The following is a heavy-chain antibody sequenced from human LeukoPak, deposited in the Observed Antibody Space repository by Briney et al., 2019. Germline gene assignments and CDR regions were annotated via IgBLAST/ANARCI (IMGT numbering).Heavy chain of an antibody. CDR2: ISGSGGTT. CDR3: TTVSVTSYYYDSSGYSFHEYFQH. D-gene: IGHD3-22*01. Sequence: GGSLRLSCAASGFTFSSYTMSWVRQAPGKGLDWVAAISGSGGTTYYADSGKVRFTISRANSKNTLHLQMNSLKTEDTAVYYCTTVSVTSYYYDSSGYSFHEYFQHWGQGTLVTVSS. J-gene: IGHJ1*01. V-gene: IGHV3-23*01. CDR1: GFTFSSYT.